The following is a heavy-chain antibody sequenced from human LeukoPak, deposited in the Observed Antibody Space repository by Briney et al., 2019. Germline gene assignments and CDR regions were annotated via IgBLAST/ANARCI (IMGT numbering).Heavy chain of an antibody. V-gene: IGHV6-1*01. CDR3: AGEEYINRYYNY. CDR2: TYYRSKWYN. Sequence: SQTLSLTCAISGDSVSSNSAAWSWIRQSPSRGLEWLGRTYYRSKWYNDYAVSVKSRITINADTSKNQFSLQLNSVTPEDTALYFCAGEEYINRYYNYWGQGTLVTVSS. D-gene: IGHD6-6*01. CDR1: GDSVSSNSAA. J-gene: IGHJ4*02.